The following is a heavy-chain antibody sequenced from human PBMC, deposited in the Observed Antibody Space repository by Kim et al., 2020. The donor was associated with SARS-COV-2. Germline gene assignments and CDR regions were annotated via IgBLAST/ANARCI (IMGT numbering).Heavy chain of an antibody. CDR2: ISSSGSYI. CDR3: ARVSSGSSSWYWFDA. D-gene: IGHD6-13*01. CDR1: GFTFSAYY. V-gene: IGHV3-11*05. Sequence: GGSLRLSCAASGFTFSAYYMTWIRQAPGKGLEWLSYISSSGSYIVYAESVKGRFSISRDNAKKSLYLQMNSLRAEDTAVYYCARVSSGSSSWYWFDAWG. J-gene: IGHJ5*01.